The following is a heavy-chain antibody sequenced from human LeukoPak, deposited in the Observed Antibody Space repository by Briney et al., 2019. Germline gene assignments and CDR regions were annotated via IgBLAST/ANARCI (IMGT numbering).Heavy chain of an antibody. Sequence: PGGSLRLSCAASGFTFDDYAMHWVRQAPGKGLEWVSGISWNSGSIGYADSVKGRFTISRDNAKNSLYLQMNSLRAEDTAVYYCARDVADGLWSGYYGGYYYFDYWGQGTLVTVSS. J-gene: IGHJ4*02. CDR1: GFTFDDYA. CDR3: ARDVADGLWSGYYGGYYYFDY. V-gene: IGHV3-9*01. D-gene: IGHD3-3*01. CDR2: ISWNSGSI.